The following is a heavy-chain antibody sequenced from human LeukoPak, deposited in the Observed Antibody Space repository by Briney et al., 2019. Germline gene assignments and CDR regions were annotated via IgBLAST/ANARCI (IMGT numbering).Heavy chain of an antibody. D-gene: IGHD2-2*02. CDR2: ISSSSSSYI. CDR1: GFTFNTYS. J-gene: IGHJ5*02. Sequence: GGSLRLSCAASGFTFNTYSMNWVRQAPGKGLEWVSSISSSSSSYIYYADSVKGRFTISRDNAENSLYLQMNSLRAEDTAVYYCARDGGYCSSSSCYKWFDPWGQGTLVTVSS. V-gene: IGHV3-21*01. CDR3: ARDGGYCSSSSCYKWFDP.